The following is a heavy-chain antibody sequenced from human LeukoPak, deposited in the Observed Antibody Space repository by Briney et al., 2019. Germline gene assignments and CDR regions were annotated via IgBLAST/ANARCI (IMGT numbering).Heavy chain of an antibody. CDR1: GFTVSSNY. J-gene: IGHJ4*02. V-gene: IGHV3-66*02. Sequence: GGSLRLSCAASGFTVSSNYMSWVRQAPGKGLEWVSVIYSGGSTYYADSVKGRSTIPRDNSKNTLYLQMNSLRAEDTAVYYCAGARYCSGGSCYGIYYFDYWGQGTLVTVSS. CDR3: AGARYCSGGSCYGIYYFDY. CDR2: IYSGGST. D-gene: IGHD2-15*01.